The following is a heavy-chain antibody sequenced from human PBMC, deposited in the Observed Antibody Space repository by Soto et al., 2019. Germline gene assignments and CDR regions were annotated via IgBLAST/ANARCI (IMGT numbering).Heavy chain of an antibody. Sequence: PGGSLRLSCAASGFTFHTYDMHWVRQAPGKGLEWVAVVSYDGSNKYYADSVKGRFTISRDNSKNTLYLQMNSLRAEDTAVYFCAKDSYYESSSYFSYWGQGALVTVSS. D-gene: IGHD3-22*01. CDR2: VSYDGSNK. CDR3: AKDSYYESSSYFSY. CDR1: GFTFHTYD. V-gene: IGHV3-30*18. J-gene: IGHJ4*02.